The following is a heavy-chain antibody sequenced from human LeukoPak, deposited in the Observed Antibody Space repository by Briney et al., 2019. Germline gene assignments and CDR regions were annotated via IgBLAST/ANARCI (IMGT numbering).Heavy chain of an antibody. V-gene: IGHV3-48*01. CDR1: GFTFSSYS. CDR2: ISSSSSTI. CDR3: ARDGDMYSSSWYASDYFDY. D-gene: IGHD6-13*01. Sequence: GGSLRLSCAASGFTFSSYSMNCARQAPGRGLEWVSYISSSSSTIYYADSVKGRSPISRDNAKNSLHLQMNSLRADDTAVYYGARDGDMYSSSWYASDYFDYWGQGTLVSVST. J-gene: IGHJ4*02.